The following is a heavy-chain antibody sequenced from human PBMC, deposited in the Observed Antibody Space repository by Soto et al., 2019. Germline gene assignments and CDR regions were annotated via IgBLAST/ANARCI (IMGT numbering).Heavy chain of an antibody. V-gene: IGHV3-30*18. CDR2: ISKDENDK. J-gene: IGHJ4*02. Sequence: QVQLVESGGGVVQPGGSLRLSCAASGFAFSTDGMHWVRQAPGQGLEWVALISKDENDKNYADSVKGRFTISRDNSKNTVYLQMNSLRGDDTGVYFCAKDRSNTWSFDHWGQGTLVTVSS. CDR3: AKDRSNTWSFDH. CDR1: GFAFSTDG. D-gene: IGHD6-13*01.